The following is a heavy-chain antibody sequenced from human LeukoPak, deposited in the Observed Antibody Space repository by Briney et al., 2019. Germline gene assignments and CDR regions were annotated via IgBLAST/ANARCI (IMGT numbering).Heavy chain of an antibody. V-gene: IGHV4-39*01. CDR3: ARRGPEWPPSQDYGMDV. D-gene: IGHD3-3*01. CDR1: GGSISSSNYY. Sequence: SETLSLTCTVSGGSISSSNYYWGWIRQPPGRGLEWIGSIYYSGSTYYNPSLKSLVTISIDTSKNQFSLKLSSVTAADTAVYYCARRGPEWPPSQDYGMDVWGQGTTVTVSS. CDR2: IYYSGST. J-gene: IGHJ6*02.